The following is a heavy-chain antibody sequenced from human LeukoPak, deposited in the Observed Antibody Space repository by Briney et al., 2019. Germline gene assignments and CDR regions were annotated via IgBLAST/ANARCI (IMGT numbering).Heavy chain of an antibody. Sequence: PGGSLKLSCAASGFTFSGSAMHWVRQASGKGLEWVGRIRSKAYSYATAYAASVKGRFTISRDDSKNTAYLQMNSLKTEDTAVYYCTRQIGYCSSTSCDDAFDIWGQGTMVTVSS. CDR1: GFTFSGSA. CDR2: IRSKAYSYAT. J-gene: IGHJ3*02. CDR3: TRQIGYCSSTSCDDAFDI. V-gene: IGHV3-73*01. D-gene: IGHD2-2*01.